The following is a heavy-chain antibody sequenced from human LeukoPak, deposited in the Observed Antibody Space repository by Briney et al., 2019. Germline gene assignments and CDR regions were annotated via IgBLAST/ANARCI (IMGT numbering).Heavy chain of an antibody. CDR3: ARSLGGSYYGAGSSPGD. Sequence: PGGSLRLSCAPSQFTINAYTMNWVRQAPGTGLEWVASITSRGSTYYTDSVKGRFTISRDNTQKSLYLQMSSLRAEDTSVYYCARSLGGSYYGAGSSPGDWGQGTLVTVSS. J-gene: IGHJ4*02. V-gene: IGHV3-69-1*01. D-gene: IGHD3-10*01. CDR1: QFTINAYT. CDR2: ITSRGST.